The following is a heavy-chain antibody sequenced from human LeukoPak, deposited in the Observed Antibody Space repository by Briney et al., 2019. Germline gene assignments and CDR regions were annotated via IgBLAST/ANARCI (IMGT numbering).Heavy chain of an antibody. CDR3: AWIYGSGSYLDY. CDR2: IDWDDDK. D-gene: IGHD3-10*01. Sequence: SAPALAKPAQILTLTCTFSGFSLSTSRMCVSWIRQPPGKALEWLARIDWDDDKYYSTSLKTRLNISKDTSKNQVVLTMTDMDPGDTATYYCAWIYGSGSYLDYWGQGTLVTVSS. CDR1: GFSLSTSRMC. V-gene: IGHV2-70*11. J-gene: IGHJ4*02.